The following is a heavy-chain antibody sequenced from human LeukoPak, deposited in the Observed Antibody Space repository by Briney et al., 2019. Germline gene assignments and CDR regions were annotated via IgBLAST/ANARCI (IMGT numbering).Heavy chain of an antibody. V-gene: IGHV4-59*01. CDR1: GGSISSYY. D-gene: IGHD4-17*01. Sequence: SETLSLTCTVSGGSISSYYWSWIRQPPGKGLEWIGYIYYSGSTNYNPSLKSRVTISVDTSKNQFSLKLSSVTAADTAVYYCARDDDYGDSYWYFDLWGRGTLVTVSS. CDR2: IYYSGST. J-gene: IGHJ2*01. CDR3: ARDDDYGDSYWYFDL.